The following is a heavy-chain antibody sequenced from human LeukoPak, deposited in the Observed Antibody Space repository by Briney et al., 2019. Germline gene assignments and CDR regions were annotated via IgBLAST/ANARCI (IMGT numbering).Heavy chain of an antibody. CDR1: GLTFKSFA. J-gene: IGHJ5*02. V-gene: IGHV3-23*01. CDR3: ARDVDTSGHYGSFDP. CDR2: IIGRGGSS. Sequence: PGGSLRRSCGASGLTFKSFALSWVRQAPEKGLEWVATIIGRGGSSSHAASVKGRFTISRDNSNNTLYLQMDSLRDEDTALYYCARDVDTSGHYGSFDPWGQGTLVTVSS. D-gene: IGHD3-22*01.